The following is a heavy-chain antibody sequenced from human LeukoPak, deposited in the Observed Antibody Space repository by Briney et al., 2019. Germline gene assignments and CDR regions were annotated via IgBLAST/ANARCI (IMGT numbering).Heavy chain of an antibody. J-gene: IGHJ6*03. CDR2: ISSSGSTI. CDR3: ARDDGAYYQYSMDV. D-gene: IGHD2-21*01. CDR1: RFTFSSYE. V-gene: IGHV3-48*03. Sequence: GGSLRLSCAASRFTFSSYEMNWVRQAPGKGLEWVSYISSSGSTIYYADSVKGRFTISRDNAKNSLYLQMNSLRAEDTAVYYCARDDGAYYQYSMDVWGKGTTVTVSS.